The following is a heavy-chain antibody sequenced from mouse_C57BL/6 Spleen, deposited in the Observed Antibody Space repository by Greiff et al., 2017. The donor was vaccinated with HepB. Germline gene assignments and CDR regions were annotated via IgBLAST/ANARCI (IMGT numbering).Heavy chain of an antibody. CDR1: GYAFSSSW. CDR3: ARRDAMDY. Sequence: QVQLKESGPELVKPGASVKISCKASGYAFSSSWMNWVKQRPGKGLEWIGRIYPGDGDTNYNGKFKGKATLTADKSSSTAYMQLSSLTSEYSAVYFCARRDAMDYWGQGTSVTVSS. CDR2: IYPGDGDT. V-gene: IGHV1-82*01. J-gene: IGHJ4*01.